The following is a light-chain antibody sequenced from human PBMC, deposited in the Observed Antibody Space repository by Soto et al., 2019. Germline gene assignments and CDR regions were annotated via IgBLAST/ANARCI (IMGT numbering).Light chain of an antibody. Sequence: EIVLTQSPATLSLSPGERATLSCRASQSVSSFLAWYQQKPGQAPRLIIYDASNRATGIPARFSATGSGTDFTLTISSLEPEDFAIYYCQQYGRLPPYTFGQGTKLEIK. V-gene: IGKV3-11*01. CDR1: QSVSSF. J-gene: IGKJ2*01. CDR2: DAS. CDR3: QQYGRLPPYT.